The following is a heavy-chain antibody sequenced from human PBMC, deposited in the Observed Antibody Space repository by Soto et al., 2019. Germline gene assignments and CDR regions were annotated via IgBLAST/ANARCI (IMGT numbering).Heavy chain of an antibody. J-gene: IGHJ6*02. CDR2: ISYDGSNK. D-gene: IGHD3-3*01. CDR3: ANAQGDDFWSGYSFYYGMDV. Sequence: QVQLVESGGGVVQPGRSLRLSCAASGFTFSSYGMHWVRQAPGKGLEWVAVISYDGSNKYYADSVKGRFTISRDNSKNTRYLQMNSLRAEDTAVYYCANAQGDDFWSGYSFYYGMDVWGQGTTVTVSS. CDR1: GFTFSSYG. V-gene: IGHV3-30*18.